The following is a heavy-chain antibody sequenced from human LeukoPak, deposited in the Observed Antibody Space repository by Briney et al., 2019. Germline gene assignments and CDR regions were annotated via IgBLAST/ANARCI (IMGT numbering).Heavy chain of an antibody. CDR3: ARDARITMVRGIHYFDY. CDR1: GFTFSSYG. Sequence: GGSLGLSCAASGFTFSSYGMHWVRQAPGKGLEWVAVIWYDGSNKYYADSVKGRFTISRDNSKNTLYLQMNSLRAEDTAVYYCARDARITMVRGIHYFDYWGQGTLVTVSS. J-gene: IGHJ4*02. D-gene: IGHD3-10*01. V-gene: IGHV3-33*01. CDR2: IWYDGSNK.